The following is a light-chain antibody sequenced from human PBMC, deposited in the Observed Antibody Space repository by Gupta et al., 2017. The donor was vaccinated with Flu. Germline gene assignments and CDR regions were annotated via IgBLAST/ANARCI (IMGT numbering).Light chain of an antibody. V-gene: IGLV3-25*01. CDR1: YLGSYY. Sequence: GQHTRMTGSGAYLGSYYVFWYQHTPAPAPFFFLFTNSERHSAIPERFSGSNSGTTATFTITRVQAGDGAAYYCHSPDTNSNFMVFGGGTKLTVL. CDR2: TNS. CDR3: HSPDTNSNFMV. J-gene: IGLJ2*01.